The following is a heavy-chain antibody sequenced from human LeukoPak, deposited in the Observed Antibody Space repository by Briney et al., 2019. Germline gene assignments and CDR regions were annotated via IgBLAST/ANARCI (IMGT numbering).Heavy chain of an antibody. J-gene: IGHJ2*01. V-gene: IGHV4-34*01. CDR2: INHSGST. D-gene: IGHD3/OR15-3a*01. CDR3: ARGAASGFSTGWYFDL. CDR1: GGSFSGYY. Sequence: SETLSLTCAVYGGSFSGYYWSWLRQPPGKGLEWIGEINHSGSTNYNPSLKSRVTISVDTSKNQFSLKLSSVTAADTAIYYCARGAASGFSTGWYFDLWGRGTLVTVSS.